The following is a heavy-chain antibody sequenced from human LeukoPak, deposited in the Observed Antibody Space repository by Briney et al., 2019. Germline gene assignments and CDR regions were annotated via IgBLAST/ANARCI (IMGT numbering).Heavy chain of an antibody. V-gene: IGHV4-39*07. CDR1: GGSISSSSYY. CDR2: ISYSGST. D-gene: IGHD6-19*01. Sequence: SETLSLTCTVSGGSISSSSYYWGWIRQPPGKGLEWIGSISYSGSTYYNPSLKSRVTISVDTSENQFSLKLSSVTAADTAVYYCARDSIAVAGGYYYYYMDVWGKGTTVTVSS. J-gene: IGHJ6*03. CDR3: ARDSIAVAGGYYYYYMDV.